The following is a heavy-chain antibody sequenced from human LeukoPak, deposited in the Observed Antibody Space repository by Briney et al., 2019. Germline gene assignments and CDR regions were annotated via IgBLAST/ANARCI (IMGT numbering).Heavy chain of an antibody. V-gene: IGHV3-7*01. CDR2: IRQDGGEK. D-gene: IGHD6-13*01. CDR3: ARDGTAPGLYFDL. CDR1: GYSISSGYY. Sequence: ETLSLTCAVSGYSISSGYYWGWIRQPPGKGLEWVASIRQDGGEKSYVDSVKGRFTISRDNTKNSLYLQMSSLWAEDTAVYYCARDGTAPGLYFDLWGRGTLVTVSS. J-gene: IGHJ4*01.